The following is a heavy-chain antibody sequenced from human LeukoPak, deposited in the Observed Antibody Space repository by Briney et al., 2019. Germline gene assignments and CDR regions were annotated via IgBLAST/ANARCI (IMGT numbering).Heavy chain of an antibody. CDR2: IKQDGSEK. D-gene: IGHD3-3*01. Sequence: GGSLRLSCAASGFTVRNYWMSWVRQAPGKGLEWVANIKQDGSEKYYVDSVKGRFTISRDNAKNLLYLQMNSLRAEDTAVYYCARFGDFWSGYYGDYWGQGTLVTVSS. CDR1: GFTVRNYW. V-gene: IGHV3-7*01. CDR3: ARFGDFWSGYYGDY. J-gene: IGHJ4*02.